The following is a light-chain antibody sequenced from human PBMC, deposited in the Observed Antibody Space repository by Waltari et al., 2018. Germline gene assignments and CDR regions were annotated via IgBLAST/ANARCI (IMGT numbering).Light chain of an antibody. Sequence: QTVVTQEPSLSVSPGGTVTLTCALSSGSLSTTSYATWYQQTPGQARHTRGYKANDRSSGISDRFSGSILGNTAALTNTGAQADDESDYYCALYMGSGIWVFGGGTRLTVL. J-gene: IGLJ3*02. V-gene: IGLV8-61*01. CDR1: SGSLSTTSY. CDR3: ALYMGSGIWV. CDR2: KAN.